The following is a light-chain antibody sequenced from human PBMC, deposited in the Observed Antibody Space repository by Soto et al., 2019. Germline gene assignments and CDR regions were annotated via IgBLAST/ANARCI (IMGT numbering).Light chain of an antibody. CDR2: DVS. CDR1: SSDVGGYNR. V-gene: IGLV2-18*02. J-gene: IGLJ1*01. Sequence: QSALTQPPSVSGSPGQSVAISCTGTSSDVGGYNRVSWYQQAPGKAPKLLIYDVSNRPSGGSTRFSGSKSGNTASLTISGPQAEDEADYYSPSYASGGPYFFGPGTKVPAL. CDR3: PSYASGGPYF.